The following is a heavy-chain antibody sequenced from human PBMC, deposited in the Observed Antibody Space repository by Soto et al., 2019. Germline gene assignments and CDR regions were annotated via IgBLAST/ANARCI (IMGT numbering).Heavy chain of an antibody. CDR1: GFTFSDYY. CDR2: ISGSGSTT. Sequence: PGGSLRLSCASSGFTFSDYYMSLIRQAPGKGLEWVSYISGSGSTTNYADSVKGRFTISRDNSKNTLYLQMNSLRAEDTAVYYCARGGFDYYDSSGYYNSFDYWGQGTLVTVSS. J-gene: IGHJ4*02. CDR3: ARGGFDYYDSSGYYNSFDY. D-gene: IGHD3-22*01. V-gene: IGHV3-11*04.